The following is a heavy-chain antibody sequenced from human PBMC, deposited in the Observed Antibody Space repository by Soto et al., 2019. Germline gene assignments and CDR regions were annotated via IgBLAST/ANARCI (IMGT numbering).Heavy chain of an antibody. Sequence: PSETLSLTCTVSGGSISGYYWSWMPQPPGKRLEWIGYIHYSGSTDYNPSLKSRVTISVDTSKNQFSLKLSSVTAADSAVYYCARSHSYESSGYPDYWGQGTLVTVSS. V-gene: IGHV4-59*01. J-gene: IGHJ4*02. CDR2: IHYSGST. CDR3: ARSHSYESSGYPDY. CDR1: GGSISGYY. D-gene: IGHD3-22*01.